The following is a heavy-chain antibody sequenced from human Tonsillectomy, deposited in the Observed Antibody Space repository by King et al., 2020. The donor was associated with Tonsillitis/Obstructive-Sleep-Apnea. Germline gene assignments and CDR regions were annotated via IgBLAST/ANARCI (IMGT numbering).Heavy chain of an antibody. Sequence: TLKESGPTLVKPTQTLTLTCTFSGFSLTTSGLGVGWIRQPPGKALEWLALIYWDDDKRYSPSLKSGLTITKDTSNNQVVLTLTNLDPVDTGTYYCARLPKWGVAVRREGFDYWGQGTPVTVSS. D-gene: IGHD3-10*01. CDR1: GFSLTTSGLG. V-gene: IGHV2-5*02. CDR3: ARLPKWGVAVRREGFDY. CDR2: IYWDDDK. J-gene: IGHJ4*02.